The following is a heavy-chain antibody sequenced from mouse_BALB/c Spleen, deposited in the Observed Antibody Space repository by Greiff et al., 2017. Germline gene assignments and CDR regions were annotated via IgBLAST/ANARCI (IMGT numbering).Heavy chain of an antibody. D-gene: IGHD5-2*01. V-gene: IGHV5-6-3*01. CDR1: GFTFSSYG. J-gene: IGHJ2*01. Sequence: EVQVVESGGGLVQPGGSLKLSCAASGFTFSSYGMSWVRQTPDKRLELVATINSNGGSTYYPDSVKGRFTISRDNAKNTLYLQMSSLKSEDTAMYYCAREEYCGPDYWGQGTTHTVPS. CDR3: AREEYCGPDY. CDR2: INSNGGST.